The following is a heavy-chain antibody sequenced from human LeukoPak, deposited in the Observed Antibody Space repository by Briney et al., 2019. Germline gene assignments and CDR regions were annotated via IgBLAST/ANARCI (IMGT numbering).Heavy chain of an antibody. V-gene: IGHV3-33*01. Sequence: GRSLRPSCAASGFTFSRYGMHWVRQAPGKGLEWVAVIWYDGSNKYYADSVKGRFTISRDNSKNTLYLQMNSLRAEDTAVYYCARDWSSGWYLFDYWGQGTLVTVSS. CDR3: ARDWSSGWYLFDY. CDR1: GFTFSRYG. D-gene: IGHD6-19*01. CDR2: IWYDGSNK. J-gene: IGHJ4*02.